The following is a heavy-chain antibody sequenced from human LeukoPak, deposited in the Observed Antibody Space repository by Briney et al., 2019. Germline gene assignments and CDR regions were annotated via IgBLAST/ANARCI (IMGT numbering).Heavy chain of an antibody. CDR1: GFSVSTSG. J-gene: IGHJ4*02. V-gene: IGHV3-23*01. CDR2: ISVEGESA. D-gene: IGHD6-19*01. Sequence: GGSLRLSCTASGFSVSTSGMSWVRQAQGKGLQTISAISVEGESAYYADSVKGRFTLSRDNSKNTLYLQMNSRRLEDTSLYFCAQGYGNGWYPHWGQGSLVSVPS. CDR3: AQGYGNGWYPH.